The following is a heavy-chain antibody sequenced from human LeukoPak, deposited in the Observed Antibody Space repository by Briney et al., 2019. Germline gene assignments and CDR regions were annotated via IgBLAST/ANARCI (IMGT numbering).Heavy chain of an antibody. J-gene: IGHJ3*02. Sequence: ASVKVSRKASGYTFTSYGISWVRQAPGQGLEWMGWISAYNGNTYFAQNLQGRVTMTTDTSTSTAYMELRSLRSDDTAVYYCAREEYCNSTTCYKAFDIWGQGTMVTVSS. CDR2: ISAYNGNT. V-gene: IGHV1-18*01. D-gene: IGHD2-2*02. CDR1: GYTFTSYG. CDR3: AREEYCNSTTCYKAFDI.